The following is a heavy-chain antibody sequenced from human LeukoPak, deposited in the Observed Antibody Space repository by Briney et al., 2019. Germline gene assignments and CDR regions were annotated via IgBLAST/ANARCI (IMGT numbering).Heavy chain of an antibody. CDR1: GYTFTGYY. CDR3: ARCLYSSSSEFDY. Sequence: VKVSCKASGYTFTGYYMHWVRQAPGQGLEWMGWVNPNSGGTNYAQKFQGRVTMTRDTSISTAYMELSRLRSDDTAVFYCARCLYSSSSEFDYWGQGTLVTVSS. J-gene: IGHJ4*02. D-gene: IGHD6-6*01. CDR2: VNPNSGGT. V-gene: IGHV1-2*02.